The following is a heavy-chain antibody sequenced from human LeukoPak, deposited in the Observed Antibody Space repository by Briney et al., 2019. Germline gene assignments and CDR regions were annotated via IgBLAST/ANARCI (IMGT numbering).Heavy chain of an antibody. Sequence: SETLSLTCTVSGGSISSYYWGWIRQPPGKGLEWIGSIYYSGSTYYNPSLKSRVTISVDTSKNQFSLKLSSVTAADTAVYYCARNGYDSSGYYYHPLYYFDYWGQGTLVTVSS. J-gene: IGHJ4*02. D-gene: IGHD3-22*01. CDR2: IYYSGST. CDR1: GGSISSYY. CDR3: ARNGYDSSGYYYHPLYYFDY. V-gene: IGHV4-39*07.